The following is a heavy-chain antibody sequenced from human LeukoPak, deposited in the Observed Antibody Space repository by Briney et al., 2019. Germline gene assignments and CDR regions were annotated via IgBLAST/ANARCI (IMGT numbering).Heavy chain of an antibody. D-gene: IGHD2-15*01. CDR3: ARDKYCSGGSCYSAHYYYMDV. Sequence: ASVKVSCKASGYTFTGYYMHWVRQAPGQGLEWMGWINPNSGGTNYAQKFQGRVTMTRDTSISTAYMGLSGLRSDDTAVYYCARDKYCSGGSCYSAHYYYMDVWGKGTTVTVSS. CDR1: GYTFTGYY. V-gene: IGHV1-2*02. CDR2: INPNSGGT. J-gene: IGHJ6*03.